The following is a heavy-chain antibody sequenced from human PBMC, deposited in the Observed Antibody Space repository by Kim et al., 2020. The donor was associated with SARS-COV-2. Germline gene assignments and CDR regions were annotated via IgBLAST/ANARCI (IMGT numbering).Heavy chain of an antibody. CDR1: SSYY. Sequence: SSYYWGWIRQPPGKGLEWIGSIYYSGSTYYNPSLKSRVTISVDTSKNQLSLKLSSVTAADTAVYYCARQMGITMIVVVISTHFDYWGQGTLAT. V-gene: IGHV4-39*01. CDR3: ARQMGITMIVVVISTHFDY. CDR2: IYYSGST. D-gene: IGHD3-22*01. J-gene: IGHJ4*02.